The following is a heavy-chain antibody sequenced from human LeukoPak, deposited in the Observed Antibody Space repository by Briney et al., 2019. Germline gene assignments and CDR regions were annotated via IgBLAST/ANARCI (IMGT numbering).Heavy chain of an antibody. J-gene: IGHJ5*02. V-gene: IGHV1-46*01. CDR3: ARGAIGVGYSNWFDP. D-gene: IGHD2-15*01. Sequence: ASVKVSCKASGYTFTSYYMHWVRQAPGQGLEWMGIINPGGGSTSYAQKFQGRVTMTRDTSTSTVYMELSSLRSEDTAVYYCARGAIGVGYSNWFDPWGQGTLVTVSS. CDR1: GYTFTSYY. CDR2: INPGGGST.